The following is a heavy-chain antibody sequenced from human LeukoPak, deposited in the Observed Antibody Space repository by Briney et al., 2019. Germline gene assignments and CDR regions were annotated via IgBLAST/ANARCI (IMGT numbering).Heavy chain of an antibody. J-gene: IGHJ4*02. D-gene: IGHD1-26*01. Sequence: GASVKVSCKASGGTFSSYAISWVRQAPGQGLEWMGRIIPIFGTANYAQKFQGRVTITTDESTSTAYMELSSLRSEDTAVYYCAVVGATEYYFDYWGQGTLVTVSS. CDR2: IIPIFGTA. CDR1: GGTFSSYA. V-gene: IGHV1-69*05. CDR3: AVVGATEYYFDY.